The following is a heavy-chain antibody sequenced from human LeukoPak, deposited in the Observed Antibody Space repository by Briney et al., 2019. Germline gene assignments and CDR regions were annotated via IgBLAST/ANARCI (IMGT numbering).Heavy chain of an antibody. D-gene: IGHD3-10*01. CDR2: IYTSGST. V-gene: IGHV4-4*07. J-gene: IGHJ5*02. CDR3: ATQYYYGSGYPFDP. CDR1: GGSISSYY. Sequence: PSETLSLTCTVSGGSISSYYWSWIRQPAGKGPEWIGRIYTSGSTNYNPSLKSRVTISVDKSKNQFSLKLSSVTAADTAVYYCATQYYYGSGYPFDPWGQGTLVTVSS.